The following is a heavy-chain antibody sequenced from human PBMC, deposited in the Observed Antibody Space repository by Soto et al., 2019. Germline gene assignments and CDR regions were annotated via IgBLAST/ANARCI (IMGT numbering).Heavy chain of an antibody. CDR1: GGSIGSGSYY. V-gene: IGHV4-31*03. CDR3: ARAGYDRDGGGYYYFDY. D-gene: IGHD3-22*01. CDR2: INYSGST. J-gene: IGHJ4*02. Sequence: QVQLQESGPGLVKPSQTLSLTCTVSGGSIGSGSYYWSWIRQHPGKGLEWIGYINYSGSTFYIPPLKSRVTTSIDTSTTQSALELGGVTAADTAVYYCARAGYDRDGGGYYYFDYWGQGTLVTVSS.